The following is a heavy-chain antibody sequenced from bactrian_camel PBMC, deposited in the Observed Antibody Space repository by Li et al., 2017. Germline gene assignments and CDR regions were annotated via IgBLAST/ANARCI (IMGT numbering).Heavy chain of an antibody. CDR1: GDTIGRYC. CDR3: AADPQCIGTWSGFDY. D-gene: IGHD6*01. V-gene: IGHV3S55*01. Sequence: HVQLVESGGGSVQVGGSLRLSCVASGDTIGRYCMGWFRQIPDKEREGVAGIESDGSTSYADSVKGRFTISQDSTKNILYLQMHSLKPEDTAMYYCAADPQCIGTWSGFDYWGQGTQVTVS. J-gene: IGHJ4*01. CDR2: IESDGST.